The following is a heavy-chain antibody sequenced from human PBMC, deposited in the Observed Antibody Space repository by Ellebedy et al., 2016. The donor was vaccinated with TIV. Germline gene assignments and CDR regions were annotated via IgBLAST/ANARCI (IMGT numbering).Heavy chain of an antibody. V-gene: IGHV3-48*02. Sequence: GESLKISCAASGYTVSSNYISWLRQAPGKGLEWVSYITGSSATIRYADPVKGRFTVSRDNARNAMYLQMNSLRDEDTAVYYCARGLEYSSGDWGQGTLVTVSS. D-gene: IGHD6-19*01. CDR2: ITGSSATI. CDR3: ARGLEYSSGD. J-gene: IGHJ4*02. CDR1: GYTVSSNY.